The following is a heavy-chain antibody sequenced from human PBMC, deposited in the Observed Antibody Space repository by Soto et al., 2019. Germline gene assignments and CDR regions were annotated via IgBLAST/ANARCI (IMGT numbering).Heavy chain of an antibody. CDR3: ARNTIYGDARGDAFDI. CDR2: ISSSSSYI. CDR1: GFTFSSYS. V-gene: IGHV3-21*01. Sequence: ESGGGLVKPGGSLRLSCAASGFTFSSYSMNWVRQAPGKGLEWVSSISSSSSYIYYADSVKGRFTISRDNAKNSLYLQMNSLRAEDTAVYYCARNTIYGDARGDAFDIWGQGTMVTVSS. J-gene: IGHJ3*02. D-gene: IGHD4-17*01.